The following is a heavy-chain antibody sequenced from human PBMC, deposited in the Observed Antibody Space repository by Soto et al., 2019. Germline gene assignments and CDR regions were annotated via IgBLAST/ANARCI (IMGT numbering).Heavy chain of an antibody. CDR2: IFSSGTT. J-gene: IGHJ6*02. CDR3: PRVPSQFDSYYAMDV. D-gene: IGHD2-21*01. Sequence: SETLSLTCTVSGDSISSGNKYWSWIRQPPGKGLEWIGYIFSSGTTYYTPSLKSRLTMSLEASQNQFSLKLNSLPAADTAVYFCPRVPSQFDSYYAMDVWRQGTTVTVPS. V-gene: IGHV4-30-4*01. CDR1: GDSISSGNKY.